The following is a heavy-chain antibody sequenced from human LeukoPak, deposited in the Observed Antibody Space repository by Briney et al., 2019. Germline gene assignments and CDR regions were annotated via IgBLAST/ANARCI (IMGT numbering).Heavy chain of an antibody. Sequence: ASVKVSCKASGGTFSSYAISWVRQAPGQGLEWMGGIIPIFGTANYAQKFQGRVTITADESTSTAYMELSSLRSEDTAVYYCARDDGGWAGGYVVIWGQGTMVTVSS. CDR3: ARDDGGWAGGYVVI. CDR2: IIPIFGTA. CDR1: GGTFSSYA. J-gene: IGHJ3*02. V-gene: IGHV1-69*13. D-gene: IGHD3-16*01.